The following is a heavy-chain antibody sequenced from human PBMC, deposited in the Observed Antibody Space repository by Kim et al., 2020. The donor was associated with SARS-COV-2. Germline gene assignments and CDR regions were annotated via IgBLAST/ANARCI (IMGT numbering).Heavy chain of an antibody. Sequence: SETLSLTCTVSGGSISSSSYYWGWIRQPPGKGLEWIGSIYYSGSTYYNPSLKSRVTISVDTSKNQFSLKLSSVTAADTAVYYCARHVLVTTDAFDIWGQGTMVTVSS. CDR3: ARHVLVTTDAFDI. J-gene: IGHJ3*02. D-gene: IGHD4-17*01. V-gene: IGHV4-39*01. CDR2: IYYSGST. CDR1: GGSISSSSYY.